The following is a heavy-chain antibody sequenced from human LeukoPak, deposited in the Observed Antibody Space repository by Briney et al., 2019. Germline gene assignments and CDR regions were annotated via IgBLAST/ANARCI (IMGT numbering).Heavy chain of an antibody. V-gene: IGHV1-46*01. J-gene: IGHJ4*02. D-gene: IGHD5-24*01. CDR3: AREGTLPAIEMATIRYFDY. Sequence: ASVKVSCKASGYTFTSYDIHWVRQAPGQGLEWMGIVHPSTGSTSFTQKFQGRVTITADESTSTAYMELSSLRSEDTAVYYCAREGTLPAIEMATIRYFDYWGQGTLVTVSS. CDR2: VHPSTGST. CDR1: GYTFTSYD.